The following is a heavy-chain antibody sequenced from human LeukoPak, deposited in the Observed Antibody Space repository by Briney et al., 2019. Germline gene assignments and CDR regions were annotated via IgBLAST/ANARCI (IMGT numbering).Heavy chain of an antibody. CDR2: IYYSGIT. J-gene: IGHJ6*03. Sequence: SETLSLTCTVSGGSIRSNSYYWGWIRQPPGKGLEWIGSIYYSGITYYNPSLKSRVTISVDTSKNQLSLKLTSMTAADAAVYYCARDLYYGDYGYYYYYMDVWGKGTTVTISS. V-gene: IGHV4-39*02. D-gene: IGHD4-17*01. CDR1: GGSIRSNSYY. CDR3: ARDLYYGDYGYYYYYMDV.